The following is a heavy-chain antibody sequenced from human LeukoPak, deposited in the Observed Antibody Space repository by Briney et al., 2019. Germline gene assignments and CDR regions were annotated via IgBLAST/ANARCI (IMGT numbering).Heavy chain of an antibody. CDR1: GFTFSSYA. Sequence: GGSLRLSCAASGFTFSSYAMSWVRRAPGKGLEWVSAISVSDGSTYYADSVKGRFTITRDNSKNTLYLQINSLRAEDTAVYYCAKASSSNWNYVYFDSWGQGTLVTVSS. V-gene: IGHV3-23*01. CDR2: ISVSDGST. CDR3: AKASSSNWNYVYFDS. D-gene: IGHD1-7*01. J-gene: IGHJ4*02.